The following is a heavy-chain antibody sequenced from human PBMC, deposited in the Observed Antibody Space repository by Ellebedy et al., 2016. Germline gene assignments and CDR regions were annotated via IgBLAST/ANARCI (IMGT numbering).Heavy chain of an antibody. J-gene: IGHJ4*02. CDR3: AKGGRTVTTALDY. CDR1: GFIVSSNY. V-gene: IGHV3-53*01. CDR2: LYSGGST. D-gene: IGHD4-17*01. Sequence: ESLKISCAASGFIVSSNYMSWVRQAPGKGLEWVSVLYSGGSTYHADSVKGRFTISRDNSKNTLYLQMNSLRVDDTAVYYCAKGGRTVTTALDYWGQGTLVTVSS.